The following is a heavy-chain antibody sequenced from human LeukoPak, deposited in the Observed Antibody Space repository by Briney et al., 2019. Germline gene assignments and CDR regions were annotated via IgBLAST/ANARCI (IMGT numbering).Heavy chain of an antibody. CDR3: ARSSYSSSWYVDY. CDR1: GFTFSSYS. J-gene: IGHJ4*02. D-gene: IGHD6-13*01. CDR2: ISSSSSYI. V-gene: IGHV3-21*01. Sequence: PGGSLRLSXAASGFTFSSYSMNWVRQAPGKGLEWVSSISSSSSYIYYADSVKGRFTISRDNAKNSLYLQMNSLRAEDTAVYYCARSSYSSSWYVDYWGQGTLVTVSS.